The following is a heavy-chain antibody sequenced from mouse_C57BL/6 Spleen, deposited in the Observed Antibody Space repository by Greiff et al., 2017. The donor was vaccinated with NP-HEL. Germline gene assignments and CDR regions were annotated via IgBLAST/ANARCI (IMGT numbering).Heavy chain of an antibody. CDR1: GYAFSSSW. D-gene: IGHD2-5*01. J-gene: IGHJ1*03. CDR2: IYPGDGDT. CDR3: AREAYYSNLYWYFDV. Sequence: QVQLKESGPELVKPGASVKISCKASGYAFSSSWMNWVKQRPGQGLEWIGRIYPGDGDTNYNGKFKGKATLTADKSSSTAYMQLSSLTSEDSAVYFCAREAYYSNLYWYFDVWGTGTTVTVSS. V-gene: IGHV1-82*01.